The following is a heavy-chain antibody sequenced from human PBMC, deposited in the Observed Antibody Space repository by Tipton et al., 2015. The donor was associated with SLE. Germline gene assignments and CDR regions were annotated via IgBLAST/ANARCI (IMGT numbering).Heavy chain of an antibody. CDR2: INHSGST. Sequence: TLSLTCAVYGGSFSGYYWSWIRQPPGKGLEWIGEINHSGSTNYNPSLKSRVTISVDTSKNQFSLELSSVTAADTAVYYCARGKYSGSLFDYWGQGTLVTVSS. J-gene: IGHJ4*02. CDR3: ARGKYSGSLFDY. CDR1: GGSFSGYY. V-gene: IGHV4-34*01. D-gene: IGHD1-26*01.